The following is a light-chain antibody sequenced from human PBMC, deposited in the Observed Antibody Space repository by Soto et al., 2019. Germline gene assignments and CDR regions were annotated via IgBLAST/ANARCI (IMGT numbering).Light chain of an antibody. CDR3: QQYTNWPPIT. CDR2: GSS. CDR1: QSVSSY. Sequence: EIVLTQSPATLSLSPVERATLSCRASQSVSSYLAWYQQKPGQAPRLLIYGSSTRATGVPARFSGSGSGADFTLTISNLQSEDFAVYYCQQYTNWPPITFGQGTRLEIK. J-gene: IGKJ5*01. V-gene: IGKV3-15*01.